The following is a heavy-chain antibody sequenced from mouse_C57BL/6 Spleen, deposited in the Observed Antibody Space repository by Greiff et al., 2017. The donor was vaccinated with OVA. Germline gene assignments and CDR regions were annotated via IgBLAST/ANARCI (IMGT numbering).Heavy chain of an antibody. V-gene: IGHV1-64*01. J-gene: IGHJ1*03. D-gene: IGHD1-1*01. CDR2: IHPNSGRT. CDR3: ERSYYYGSSYLWYFDV. Sequence: QVQLKESGAELVKPGASVKLSCKASGYTFTSYWMHWVKQRPGQGLEWIGMIHPNSGRTNYNEKFKSKATLTVDKSSSTAYMQLSSLTSEDSAVYYWERSYYYGSSYLWYFDVWGTGTTVTVSS. CDR1: GYTFTSYW.